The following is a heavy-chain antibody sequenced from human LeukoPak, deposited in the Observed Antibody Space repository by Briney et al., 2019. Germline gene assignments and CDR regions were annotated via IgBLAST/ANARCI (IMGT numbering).Heavy chain of an antibody. Sequence: PGGSLRLSCAASGFTFDDYAMHWVRQAPGKGLEWVSGISWNSGSIGYADSVKGRFTISRDNAKNSLYLQMNSLRAEDTAVYYCARRNPIAWIYYMDVWGKGTTVTVSS. CDR2: ISWNSGSI. V-gene: IGHV3-9*01. J-gene: IGHJ6*03. CDR3: ARRNPIAWIYYMDV. D-gene: IGHD2-2*03. CDR1: GFTFDDYA.